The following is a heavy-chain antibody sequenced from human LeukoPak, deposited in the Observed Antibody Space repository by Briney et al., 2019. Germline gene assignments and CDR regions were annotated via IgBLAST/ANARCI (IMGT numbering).Heavy chain of an antibody. CDR1: GGSISSGDYY. V-gene: IGHV4-30-4*01. Sequence: TSQTLSLTCTVSGGSISSGDYYWSWIRQPPGKGLEWIGYIYYSGSTYYNPSLKSRVTISVDTSKNQFYLKLSSVTAADTAVYYCARGTVTVYYYYGMDLWGKGTTVTVSS. CDR2: IYYSGST. J-gene: IGHJ6*04. CDR3: ARGTVTVYYYYGMDL. D-gene: IGHD4-17*01.